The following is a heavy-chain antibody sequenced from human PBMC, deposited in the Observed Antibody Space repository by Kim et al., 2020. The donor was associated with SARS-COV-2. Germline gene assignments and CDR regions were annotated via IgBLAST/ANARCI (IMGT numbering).Heavy chain of an antibody. V-gene: IGHV4-59*08. CDR1: GDLINKYY. Sequence: SETLSLTCTVSGDLINKYYWSWIRQNPEKGLEWIGYVFYTGNTTYHPSLQSRVTISLDTSKTQFSLKMRSVTAADTAVYYCARHKGASFDYWGQGTLVTVSS. CDR3: ARHKGASFDY. CDR2: VFYTGNT. J-gene: IGHJ4*02.